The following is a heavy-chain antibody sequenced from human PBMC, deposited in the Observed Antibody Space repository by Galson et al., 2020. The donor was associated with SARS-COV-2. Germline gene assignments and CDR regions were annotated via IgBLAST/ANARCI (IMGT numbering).Heavy chain of an antibody. CDR3: ARQVQLVSSGSGY. J-gene: IGHJ4*02. CDR1: GGSISTNSYY. CDR2: MYYGGST. D-gene: IGHD6-13*01. V-gene: IGHV4-39*01. Sequence: SETLSLTCTVSGGSISTNSYYWGWIRQPPGKGLEWIGSMYYGGSTYYNPSLKSRVTISIDTSKSQFSLKMRSVTAADTAMYYCARQVQLVSSGSGYWGQGTLVTVSS.